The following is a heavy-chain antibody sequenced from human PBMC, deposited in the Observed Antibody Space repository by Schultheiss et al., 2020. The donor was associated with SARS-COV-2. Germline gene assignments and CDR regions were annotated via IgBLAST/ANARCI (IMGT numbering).Heavy chain of an antibody. CDR1: GGSFSGYY. CDR2: IYYSGST. D-gene: IGHD2-15*01. V-gene: IGHV4-31*11. CDR3: ARALRIQ. J-gene: IGHJ4*02. Sequence: SETLSLTCGVYGGSFSGYYWSWIRQRPGKGLEWIGYIYYSGSTYYNPSLKSRVTISVDTSKNQFSLKLSSVTAADTAIYYCARALRIQWGQGTPVTVSS.